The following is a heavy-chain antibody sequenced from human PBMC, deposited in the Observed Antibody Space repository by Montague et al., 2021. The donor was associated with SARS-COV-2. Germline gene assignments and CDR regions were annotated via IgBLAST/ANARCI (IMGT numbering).Heavy chain of an antibody. CDR3: AHRIARHYDTSAYLWCPFDF. V-gene: IGHV2-5*02. J-gene: IGHJ4*02. CDR2: IXXXXDX. D-gene: IGHD3-22*01. CDR1: GFSLSTTGVG. Sequence: VKPTQTLTLTCTFSGFSLSTTGVGVGWIRQPPGKALEWLALIXXXXDXRHSPSLKSRLTITKDTSNNQVVLTMPNMDPVDTATYYCAHRIARHYDTSAYLWCPFDFWGQGTLVTVSS.